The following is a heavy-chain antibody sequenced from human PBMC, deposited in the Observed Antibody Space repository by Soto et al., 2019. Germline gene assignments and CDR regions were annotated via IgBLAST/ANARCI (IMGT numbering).Heavy chain of an antibody. V-gene: IGHV3-30-3*01. CDR1: GFTFSRHA. CDR3: AREVGGSSPPG. J-gene: IGHJ4*02. CDR2: ISYDGSEK. D-gene: IGHD6-6*01. Sequence: QVQLVESGGGVVQPRRSLRLSCAASGFTFSRHAMHWVRQAPVKGLEWVAVISYDGSEKYYADSVKGRFTISRDSSKNTLYLQMDSLGPEDTAVYYCAREVGGSSPPGWGQGTLVTVFS.